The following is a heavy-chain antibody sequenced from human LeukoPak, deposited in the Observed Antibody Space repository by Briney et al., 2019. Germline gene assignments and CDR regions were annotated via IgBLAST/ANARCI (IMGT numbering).Heavy chain of an antibody. CDR2: IYYSGST. CDR3: ARGRLGTEFDY. CDR1: GGSISSYY. V-gene: IGHV4-59*01. J-gene: IGHJ4*02. Sequence: PSETLSLTCAVSGGSISSYYWSWIRQPPGKGLEWIGYIYYSGSTNYNPSLKSRVTISVDTSKNQFSLKLSSVTAADTAVYYCARGRLGTEFDYWGQGTLVTVSS. D-gene: IGHD1-1*01.